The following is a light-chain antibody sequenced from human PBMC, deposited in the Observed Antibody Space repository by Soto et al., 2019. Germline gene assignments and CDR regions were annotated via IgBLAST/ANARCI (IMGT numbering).Light chain of an antibody. CDR3: QHYDNSVWT. CDR2: GVS. Sequence: EIVFTHSPGTLSLSPRERATLSCRASESVSSTSLAWYQLNPGQAPRLLMYGVSSRATGIPDRFSGSGSGTDFTLTINRLEPEDFAVYFCQHYDNSVWTCGQGTKVDIK. V-gene: IGKV3-20*01. CDR1: ESVSSTS. J-gene: IGKJ1*01.